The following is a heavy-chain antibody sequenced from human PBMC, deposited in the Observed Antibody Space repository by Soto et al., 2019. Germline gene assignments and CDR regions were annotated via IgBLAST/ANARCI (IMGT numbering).Heavy chain of an antibody. CDR1: GYTFTGYY. Sequence: ASVKVSCKASGYTFTGYYMHWVRQAPGQGLEWMGWINPNSGGTNYAQKFQGWVTMTRDTSISTAYMELSRLRSDDTAVYYCARDGLGTTGYYYGMDVWGQGTTVTVYS. J-gene: IGHJ6*02. V-gene: IGHV1-2*04. CDR2: INPNSGGT. D-gene: IGHD1-1*01. CDR3: ARDGLGTTGYYYGMDV.